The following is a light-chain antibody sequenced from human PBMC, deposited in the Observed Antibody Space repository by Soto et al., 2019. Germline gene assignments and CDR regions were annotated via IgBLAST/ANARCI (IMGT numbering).Light chain of an antibody. CDR3: QSYDKTLSARYV. Sequence: QSVLTQPPSVSGAPGQTVTISCTGSSSNIGANYDVHWYQQRPGTAPKLLIFGNNNRPSGVPDRFSGSKSGTSASLAITGLQAEDEGDYYCQSYDKTLSARYVFGPGTKVTVL. CDR2: GNN. CDR1: SSNIGANYD. V-gene: IGLV1-40*01. J-gene: IGLJ1*01.